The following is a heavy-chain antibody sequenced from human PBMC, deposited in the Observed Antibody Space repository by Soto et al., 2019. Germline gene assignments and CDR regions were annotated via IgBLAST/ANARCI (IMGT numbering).Heavy chain of an antibody. J-gene: IGHJ6*02. V-gene: IGHV3-48*03. D-gene: IGHD3-16*01. CDR2: ISSSGSTI. CDR3: ARETWGYYGMDV. Sequence: GGSLRLSCAASGFTFSSYEMNWVRQAPGKGLEWVSYISSSGSTIYYADSVKGRFTISRDNAKNSLYLQMNSLRAEDTAVYYCARETWGYYGMDVWGQGTTVTVSS. CDR1: GFTFSSYE.